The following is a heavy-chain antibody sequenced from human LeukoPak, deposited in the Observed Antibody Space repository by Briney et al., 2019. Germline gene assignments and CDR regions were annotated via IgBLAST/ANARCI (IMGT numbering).Heavy chain of an antibody. V-gene: IGHV3-74*01. Sequence: GGSLRLSCAASGFAFSSYSMTWVRQAPGKGLVWVSRITGDGTNTLYADSVQGRFTISRDNAKNTVYLQMNSLRAEDTAVYYCAADWGGWTTWGQGTLVTVSS. CDR3: AADWGGWTT. D-gene: IGHD3-16*01. CDR1: GFAFSSYS. J-gene: IGHJ5*02. CDR2: ITGDGTNT.